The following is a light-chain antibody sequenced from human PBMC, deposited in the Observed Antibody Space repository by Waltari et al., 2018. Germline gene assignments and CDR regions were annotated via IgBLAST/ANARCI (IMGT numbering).Light chain of an antibody. V-gene: IGKV3-15*01. CDR3: QQYNSWPPWT. J-gene: IGKJ1*01. CDR2: GAS. Sequence: EVVMTQSPATLSVSPGERATLSCSASQSVSTNLAWYPPKPGQAPRLLIYGASTRATGIPARFSGSGSGTEFTLTITSLQSEDFAAYYCQQYNSWPPWTFGQGTTVEIK. CDR1: QSVSTN.